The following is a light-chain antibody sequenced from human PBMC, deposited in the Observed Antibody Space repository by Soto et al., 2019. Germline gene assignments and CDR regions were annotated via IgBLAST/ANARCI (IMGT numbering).Light chain of an antibody. CDR2: DVN. CDR3: TSWTTSTTMR. CDR1: SSDIGAYNF. Sequence: QSALTPPASVSGSPGQSITISCTGTSSDIGAYNFVSWYQQHPGKAPKLMLYDVNIRPSGVSNRFSGSKSGNTASLTIAGLQAEDEADYYCTSWTTSTTMRFGGGTKLTVL. V-gene: IGLV2-14*03. J-gene: IGLJ2*01.